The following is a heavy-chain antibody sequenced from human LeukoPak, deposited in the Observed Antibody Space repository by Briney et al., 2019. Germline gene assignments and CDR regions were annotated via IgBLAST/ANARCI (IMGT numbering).Heavy chain of an antibody. CDR2: MNPNSGNT. CDR1: GYTFTSYD. D-gene: IGHD6-13*01. J-gene: IGHJ4*02. V-gene: IGHV1-8*01. CDR3: ARAPCTQIAAAATFDY. Sequence: GASVKVSCKASGYTFTSYDINWVRQATGQGLEWMGWMNPNSGNTGYAQKFQGRVTMTRNTSISTAYMELSSLRSEDTAVYYCARAPCTQIAAAATFDYWGQGTLVTVSS.